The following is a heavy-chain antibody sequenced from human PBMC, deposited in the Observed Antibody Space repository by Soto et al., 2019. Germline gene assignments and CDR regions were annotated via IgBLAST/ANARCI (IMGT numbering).Heavy chain of an antibody. V-gene: IGHV3-33*01. CDR1: GFTFSDFG. Sequence: QVELVESGGGVVQPGGSLRLSCAASGFTFSDFGFHWVRQAPGKGLEWVAVIWYDGSHKYYAESVKGRFTISRENSNNTLYLQMNSLRAEDTAVYYWAIDQLGSGYWYFDLWGRGSLVTVSS. CDR3: AIDQLGSGYWYFDL. CDR2: IWYDGSHK. J-gene: IGHJ2*01. D-gene: IGHD1-26*01.